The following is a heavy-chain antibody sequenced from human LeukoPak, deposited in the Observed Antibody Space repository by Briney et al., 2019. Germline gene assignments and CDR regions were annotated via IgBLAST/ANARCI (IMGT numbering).Heavy chain of an antibody. J-gene: IGHJ5*02. Sequence: SETLSLTCTVSGGSISSSSYYWGWIRQPPGKGLEWIGSIYYSGSTYYNPSPESRVTISVDTSKNQFSLKLSSVTAADTAVYYCARHYSSSWYYRRWFDPWGQGTLVTVSS. D-gene: IGHD6-13*01. CDR3: ARHYSSSWYYRRWFDP. CDR1: GGSISSSSYY. CDR2: IYYSGST. V-gene: IGHV4-39*01.